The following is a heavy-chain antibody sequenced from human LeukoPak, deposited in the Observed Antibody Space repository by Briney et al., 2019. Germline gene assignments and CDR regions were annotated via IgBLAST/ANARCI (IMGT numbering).Heavy chain of an antibody. CDR1: GFTFSSYS. CDR3: AKDRCSNGIGCYYYYMDV. D-gene: IGHD2-8*01. V-gene: IGHV3-30*02. CDR2: IQYDGSNE. Sequence: GGSLRLSCAASGFTFSSYSMMWVRQAPGKGLEWVAYIQYDGSNEQFADSVKGRFSISRDSSKNIFLQVNSLRAEDTAVYYCAKDRCSNGIGCYYYYMDVWGKGTTVTISS. J-gene: IGHJ6*03.